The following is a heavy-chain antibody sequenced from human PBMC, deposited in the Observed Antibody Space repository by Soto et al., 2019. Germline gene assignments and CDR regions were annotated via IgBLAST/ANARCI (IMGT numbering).Heavy chain of an antibody. Sequence: SETLSLTCTVSGCSISSYYWSWFRQPPEKGLEWIGYIYNSGTTNYSPSLKSRVTISVDTSKNQFSLKLSSVTAADTAVYYCARDPPLFCTGGSCPHFAFDVWGQGRMVTVSS. J-gene: IGHJ3*01. CDR2: IYNSGTT. V-gene: IGHV4-59*01. D-gene: IGHD2-15*01. CDR1: GCSISSYY. CDR3: ARDPPLFCTGGSCPHFAFDV.